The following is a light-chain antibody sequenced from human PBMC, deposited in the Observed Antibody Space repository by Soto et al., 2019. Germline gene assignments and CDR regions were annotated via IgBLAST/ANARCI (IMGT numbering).Light chain of an antibody. CDR1: QSLLHSNGYNY. CDR3: MQSLPAPPFT. Sequence: DTVVSQSPLSLPVSPGEPASISCRSSQSLLHSNGYNYLEWYVQKPGQSPQLLVYLGSTRASGVPDRFSGSGSGTDFTMKISRVEAEDVGVYYCMQSLPAPPFTFGQGTKLEI. V-gene: IGKV2-28*01. J-gene: IGKJ2*01. CDR2: LGS.